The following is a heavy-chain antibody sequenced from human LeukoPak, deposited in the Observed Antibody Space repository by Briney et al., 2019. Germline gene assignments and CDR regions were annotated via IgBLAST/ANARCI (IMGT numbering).Heavy chain of an antibody. V-gene: IGHV1-2*02. CDR3: ARGAHSGSYFLIDY. CDR1: GYTFTGYY. CDR2: INPNSGGT. J-gene: IGHJ4*02. D-gene: IGHD1-26*01. Sequence: GASVKVSCKAPGYTFTGYYIHWVRQAPGQGLEWMGLINPNSGGTKYAQKFQGRVTMTRDTSISTAYMELRSDDTAVYYCARGAHSGSYFLIDYWGQGTLVTVSS.